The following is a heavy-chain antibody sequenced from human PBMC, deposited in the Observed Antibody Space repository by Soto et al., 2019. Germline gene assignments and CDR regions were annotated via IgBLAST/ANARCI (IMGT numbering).Heavy chain of an antibody. D-gene: IGHD3-3*01. CDR1: GFTFDDYA. J-gene: IGHJ5*02. V-gene: IGHV3-9*01. CDR3: AKEQYYDFWSGYPNWFDP. Sequence: GGSLRLSCAASGFTFDDYAMHWVRQAPGKGLEWVSGISWNSGSIGYADSVKGRFTISRDNAKNSLYLQMNSLRAEDTALYYCAKEQYYDFWSGYPNWFDPWGQGTLVTVSS. CDR2: ISWNSGSI.